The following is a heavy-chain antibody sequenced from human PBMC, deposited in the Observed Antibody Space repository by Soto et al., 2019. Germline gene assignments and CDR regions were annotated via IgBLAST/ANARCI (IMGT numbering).Heavy chain of an antibody. J-gene: IGHJ6*04. CDR3: ARGLVDLNDPGRGGVGMDF. CDR1: GGSISSYY. Sequence: SETLSLTCTVSGGSISSYYWSWIRQPPGKGLEWIGYIYYSGSTNYNPSLKSRVTISVDTSKNQFSLKLSSVTAADTAVYYCARGLVDLNDPGRGGVGMDFWGKGTTVTVSS. D-gene: IGHD1-1*01. V-gene: IGHV4-59*01. CDR2: IYYSGST.